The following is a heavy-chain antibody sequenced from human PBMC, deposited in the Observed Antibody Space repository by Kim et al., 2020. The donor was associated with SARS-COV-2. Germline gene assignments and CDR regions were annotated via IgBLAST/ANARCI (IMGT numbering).Heavy chain of an antibody. CDR1: GGSISSSSYY. D-gene: IGHD5-12*01. J-gene: IGHJ6*04. Sequence: SETLSLTCTVSGGSISSSSYYWGWIRQPPGKGLEWIGSIYYSGSTYYNPSLKSRVTISVDTSKNQFSLKLSSVTAADTAVYYCARDVRDSGYDYYYYYYGMDVWGEGSTVAVSS. CDR3: ARDVRDSGYDYYYYYYGMDV. CDR2: IYYSGST. V-gene: IGHV4-39*07.